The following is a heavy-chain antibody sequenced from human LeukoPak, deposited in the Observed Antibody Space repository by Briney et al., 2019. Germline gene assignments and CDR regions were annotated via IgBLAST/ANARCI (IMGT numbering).Heavy chain of an antibody. CDR3: ARDRGDPLTGYLDAFDI. Sequence: SGTLSLTCAVPGASVSSGTYYWTWIRQPPGKGLEWIGYVYSSGSTNYSPSLKSRVTMSLEMSKNQFSLRLRSVTAADTAVYYCARDRGDPLTGYLDAFDIWGQGTMVTVSS. CDR1: GASVSSGTYY. CDR2: VYSSGST. J-gene: IGHJ3*02. V-gene: IGHV4-61*01. D-gene: IGHD3-9*01.